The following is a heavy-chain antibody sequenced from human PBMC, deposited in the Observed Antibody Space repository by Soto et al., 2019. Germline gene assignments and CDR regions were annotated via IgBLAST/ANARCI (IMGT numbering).Heavy chain of an antibody. CDR2: FDPEDGET. V-gene: IGHV1-24*01. D-gene: IGHD1-20*01. J-gene: IGHJ3*02. CDR3: AKGRKGRITGTTEGAFDI. Sequence: ASVKVSCKVSGYTLTELSMHWVRQAPGKGLEWMGGFDPEDGETIYAQKFQGRVTMTEDTSTDTAYMELSSLRSEDTAVYYCAKGRKGRITGTTEGAFDIWGQRTIVTVSS. CDR1: GYTLTELS.